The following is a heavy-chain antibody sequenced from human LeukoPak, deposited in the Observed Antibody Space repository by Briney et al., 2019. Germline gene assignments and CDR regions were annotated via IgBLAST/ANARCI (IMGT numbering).Heavy chain of an antibody. V-gene: IGHV3-64D*09. CDR1: GFTFSDAW. Sequence: GGSLRLSCAASGFTFSDAWMTWVRQAPGKGLEYVSAISGNGGGTYYADSVKGRFTTSRDNSKNTLHLQMSSLRAEDTAVYYCVRVGNTGFDYWGQGTLVTVSS. D-gene: IGHD1-26*01. J-gene: IGHJ4*02. CDR3: VRVGNTGFDY. CDR2: ISGNGGGT.